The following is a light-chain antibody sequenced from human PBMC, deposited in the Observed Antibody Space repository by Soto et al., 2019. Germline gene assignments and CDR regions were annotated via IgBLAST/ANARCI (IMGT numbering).Light chain of an antibody. CDR3: QQRSNWPPLT. J-gene: IGKJ4*01. CDR2: DAS. V-gene: IGKV3-11*01. CDR1: QSVSSY. Sequence: EIVLTQSPATLSFSPGERATLPCRASQSVSSYLAWYQQKPGQAPRLLIYDASNRATGIPARFSGSGSGTDFTLTISSLEPEDFAVYYCQQRSNWPPLTFGGGTKVDIK.